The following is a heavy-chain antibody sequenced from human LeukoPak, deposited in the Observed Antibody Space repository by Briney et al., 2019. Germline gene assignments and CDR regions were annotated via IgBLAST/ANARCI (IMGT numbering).Heavy chain of an antibody. D-gene: IGHD1-26*01. CDR1: GTSISRSGYY. V-gene: IGHV4-31*03. Sequence: SQTLSLTCTVSGTSISRSGYYWSWIRQHPGKGLECIGFTYYSGSTHYNPSLESRVTISVDTSENQLSLKLNSVTAADTAVYHCVGGSYPLEYWGQGALVTVSS. CDR2: TYYSGST. CDR3: VGGSYPLEY. J-gene: IGHJ4*02.